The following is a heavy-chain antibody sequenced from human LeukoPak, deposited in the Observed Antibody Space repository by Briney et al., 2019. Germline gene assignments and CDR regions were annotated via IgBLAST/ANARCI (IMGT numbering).Heavy chain of an antibody. Sequence: PSETLSLTCAVYGGSFSGYYWSWIRQPPGKGLEWIGEINHSGSTNYNPSLKSRVTISVDTSKNQFSLKLSSVTAADTAVYYCASTPYDFWSGYYTGMFDPWGQGTLVTVSS. CDR2: INHSGST. CDR3: ASTPYDFWSGYYTGMFDP. V-gene: IGHV4-34*01. J-gene: IGHJ5*02. D-gene: IGHD3-3*01. CDR1: GGSFSGYY.